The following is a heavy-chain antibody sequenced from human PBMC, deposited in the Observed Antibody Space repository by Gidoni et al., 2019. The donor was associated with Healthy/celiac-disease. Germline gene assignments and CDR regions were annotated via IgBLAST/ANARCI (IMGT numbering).Heavy chain of an antibody. J-gene: IGHJ3*02. V-gene: IGHV3-21*01. CDR2: ISSSSSYI. Sequence: EVQLVESGGGVVKPGGSLRLSCAASGFTFSSYSMNWVRQAPGKGLEWVSSISSSSSYIYYADSVKGRFTISRDNAKNSLYLQMNSLRAEDTAVYYCARDLGVVVVAATFRSDAFDIWGQGTMVTVSS. CDR1: GFTFSSYS. CDR3: ARDLGVVVVAATFRSDAFDI. D-gene: IGHD2-15*01.